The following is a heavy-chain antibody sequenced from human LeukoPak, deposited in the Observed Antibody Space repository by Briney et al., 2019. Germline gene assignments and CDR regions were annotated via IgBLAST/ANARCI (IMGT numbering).Heavy chain of an antibody. D-gene: IGHD2-2*01. CDR3: ARADLPAADFDY. CDR2: INHSGST. Sequence: PSETLSLTCAVYGGSFSGYYWSWIRQPPGKGLEWIGEINHSGSTNYNPSLKSRVTISVDTSKNQFSLKLSSVTAADTAVYYCARADLPAADFDYWGQGTLVTVSS. V-gene: IGHV4-34*01. CDR1: GGSFSGYY. J-gene: IGHJ4*02.